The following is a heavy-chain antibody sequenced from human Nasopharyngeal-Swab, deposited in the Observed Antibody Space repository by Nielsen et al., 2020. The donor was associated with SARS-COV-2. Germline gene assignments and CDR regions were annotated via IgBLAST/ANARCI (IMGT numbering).Heavy chain of an antibody. V-gene: IGHV4-34*01. CDR3: ARGYGSFPYYFDH. J-gene: IGHJ4*02. CDR1: GGSFSGYY. D-gene: IGHD1-26*01. CDR2: VYYSGST. Sequence: ETLSLTCGVYGGSFSGYYWNWIRQPPGKGLEWIGTVYYSGSTYYNPSLKSRVTISVDTSKNQFSLKLNSVTATDTAVYYCARGYGSFPYYFDHWGQGTLVTVSS.